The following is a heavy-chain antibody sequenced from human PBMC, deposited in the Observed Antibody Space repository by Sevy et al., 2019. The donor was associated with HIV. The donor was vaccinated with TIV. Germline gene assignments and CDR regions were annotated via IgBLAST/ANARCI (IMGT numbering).Heavy chain of an antibody. J-gene: IGHJ4*02. Sequence: GGSLRLSCAASGFSFNNAWMRWVRQAPGKGLEWVGRIKSQTDGGTTDYAAPLQGRFSISRDDSKNTLFLQMNSLKTEDTAVYFCATAYCIGASCYSGNFDHWGQRTLVTVSS. V-gene: IGHV3-15*01. CDR1: GFSFNNAW. D-gene: IGHD2-15*01. CDR2: IKSQTDGGTT. CDR3: ATAYCIGASCYSGNFDH.